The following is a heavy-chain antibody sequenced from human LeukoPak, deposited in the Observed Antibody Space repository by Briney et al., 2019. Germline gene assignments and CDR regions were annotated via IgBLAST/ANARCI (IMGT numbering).Heavy chain of an antibody. Sequence: ASVKVSCKASGYTFTGSYMHWVRQAPGQGLEWMGWISHNSGGTHYAQKFQGRVTMTRDTSITTAYMELSRLRTDDTAVYYCARETLITTSAFNMWGQGTMVTVSS. CDR2: ISHNSGGT. J-gene: IGHJ3*02. CDR3: ARETLITTSAFNM. V-gene: IGHV1-2*02. D-gene: IGHD3-22*01. CDR1: GYTFTGSY.